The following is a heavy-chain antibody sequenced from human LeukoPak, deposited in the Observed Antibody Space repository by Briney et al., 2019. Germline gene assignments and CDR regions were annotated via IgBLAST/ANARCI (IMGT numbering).Heavy chain of an antibody. CDR2: IRSKANSYAT. V-gene: IGHV3-73*01. CDR1: GFTFDDYA. Sequence: PGGSLRLSCAASGFTFDDYAMHWVRQASGKGLEWVGRIRSKANSYATAYAASVKGRFTISRDDSKNTAYLQMNSLRAEDTAVYYCARGGYGSGPDYWGQGILVTVSS. J-gene: IGHJ4*02. D-gene: IGHD3-10*01. CDR3: ARGGYGSGPDY.